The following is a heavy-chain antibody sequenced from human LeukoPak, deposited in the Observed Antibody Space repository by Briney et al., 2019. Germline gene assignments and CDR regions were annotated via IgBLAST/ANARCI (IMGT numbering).Heavy chain of an antibody. CDR2: IYTSGST. V-gene: IGHV4-61*02. D-gene: IGHD6-6*01. Sequence: SETLSLTCTVSGGSISSGSYYWSWIRPPAGKGLEWIGRIYTSGSTNYNPSLKSRVTISVDTSKNQFSLKLTSVTAADPVVYYCARGYSSSSVDAFDIWGQGTMVTVSS. CDR3: ARGYSSSSVDAFDI. CDR1: GGSISSGSYY. J-gene: IGHJ3*02.